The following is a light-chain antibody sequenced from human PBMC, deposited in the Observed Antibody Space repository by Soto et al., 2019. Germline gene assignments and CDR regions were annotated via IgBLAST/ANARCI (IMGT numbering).Light chain of an antibody. CDR1: RRYVGGYNY. J-gene: IGLJ1*01. Sequence: QSVLTQPASVSWSPGQSITISCTGTRRYVGGYNYVSWYQQYPGKSPKLFIYEVTHRPSGFSNRFSCSKSGNTASLTISGLQAEDEADYYCSSHTISNTXPFVLGTGTKVXV. V-gene: IGLV2-14*01. CDR3: SSHTISNTXPFV. CDR2: EVT.